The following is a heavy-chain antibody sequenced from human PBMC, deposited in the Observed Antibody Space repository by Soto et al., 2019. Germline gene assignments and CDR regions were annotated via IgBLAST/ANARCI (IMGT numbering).Heavy chain of an antibody. CDR1: GASISSGGYY. CDR2: IYYSGST. J-gene: IGHJ4*02. CDR3: AKAQAWELLFDF. Sequence: LALTCTVSGASISSGGYYWSWIRQHPGKGLEWIANIYYSGSTYYNPSLKSRVTISIDTSKNQFSLKLSSVTAADTAVYYCAKAQAWELLFDFWGQGTLVTVSS. V-gene: IGHV4-31*03. D-gene: IGHD1-26*01.